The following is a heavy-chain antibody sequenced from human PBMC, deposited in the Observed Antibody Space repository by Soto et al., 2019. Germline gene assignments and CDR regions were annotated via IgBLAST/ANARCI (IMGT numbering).Heavy chain of an antibody. CDR3: ARDRDSSGYYFY. V-gene: IGHV1-46*01. J-gene: IGHJ4*02. CDR2: LNPTGGNT. Sequence: QVQLVQSGAEVKKPGASVKVSCKASGYTFTSFYMHWVRQAPGQGLEWMGVLNPTGGNTNYAQKFQGRVTMTTDTSTSTVYMELSSLRSEDTPVYYCARDRDSSGYYFYWGQGTLVTVSS. CDR1: GYTFTSFY. D-gene: IGHD3-22*01.